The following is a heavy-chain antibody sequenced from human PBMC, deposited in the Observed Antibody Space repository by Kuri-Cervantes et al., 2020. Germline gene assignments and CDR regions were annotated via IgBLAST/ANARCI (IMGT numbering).Heavy chain of an antibody. CDR3: AKAMSSSWHRGPCGY. Sequence: ESLKISCTVSGGSISSYYWSWIRQPPGKGLEWIGYIYYSGSTNYNPSLKSRVTISVDTSKNQFSLKLSSVTAADTAVYYCAKAMSSSWHRGPCGYWGQGALVTVSS. V-gene: IGHV4-59*01. CDR2: IYYSGST. D-gene: IGHD6-13*01. CDR1: GGSISSYY. J-gene: IGHJ4*02.